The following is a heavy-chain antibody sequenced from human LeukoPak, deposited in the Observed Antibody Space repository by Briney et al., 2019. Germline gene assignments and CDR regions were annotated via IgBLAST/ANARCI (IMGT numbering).Heavy chain of an antibody. V-gene: IGHV3-21*01. Sequence: GGSLRLSCAASGFTFSSYSMNWVRQAPGKGLEWVSSISSSSSCIYYADSVKGPFTISRDNAKNSLYLQMNSLRAEDTAVYYCARAAAAGDYWGQGTLVTVSS. CDR2: ISSSSSCI. J-gene: IGHJ4*02. D-gene: IGHD6-13*01. CDR1: GFTFSSYS. CDR3: ARAAAAGDY.